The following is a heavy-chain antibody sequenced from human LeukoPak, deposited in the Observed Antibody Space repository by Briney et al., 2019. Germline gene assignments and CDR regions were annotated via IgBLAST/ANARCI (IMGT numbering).Heavy chain of an antibody. D-gene: IGHD2-21*01. J-gene: IGHJ3*02. Sequence: GGSLRLSCAAYGFTVSSNYMSSVRQAPGKGLEWVSVIYSGGSTYYADSVKGRFTISRDNSKNTLYLQMNSLRAEDTAVYYCAKLVVVIPDAFDIWGQGTMVTVSS. V-gene: IGHV3-53*01. CDR1: GFTVSSNY. CDR2: IYSGGST. CDR3: AKLVVVIPDAFDI.